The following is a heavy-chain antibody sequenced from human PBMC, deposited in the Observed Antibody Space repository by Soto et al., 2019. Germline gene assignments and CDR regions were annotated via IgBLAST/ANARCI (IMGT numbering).Heavy chain of an antibody. CDR3: ATDTNYYYYGMDV. D-gene: IGHD5-18*01. Sequence: QVQLQQWGAGLLKPSETLSLTCAVYGGSFSGYYWSWIRQPPGKGLEWIGEINHSGSTNYNPSLKSRVTISVDTSKHQFSLKLSSVTAADTAVYYCATDTNYYYYGMDVWGQGTTVTVSS. CDR1: GGSFSGYY. CDR2: INHSGST. J-gene: IGHJ6*02. V-gene: IGHV4-34*01.